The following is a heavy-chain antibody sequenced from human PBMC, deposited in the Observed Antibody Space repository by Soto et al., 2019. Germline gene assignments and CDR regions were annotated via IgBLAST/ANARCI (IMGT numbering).Heavy chain of an antibody. CDR2: IYWDDDK. D-gene: IGHD3-16*01. Sequence: QITLKESGPTLVKPTQTLTLTCTFSGFSLTTRGVDVGWIRQPPEKALECLALIYWDDDKRYSPSLQSRLSITKDTSKNQVVLTMTNVDPVDTATYYCAHIPNYYQYDWFDPWGQGTLVSVSS. CDR1: GFSLTTRGVD. V-gene: IGHV2-5*02. J-gene: IGHJ5*02. CDR3: AHIPNYYQYDWFDP.